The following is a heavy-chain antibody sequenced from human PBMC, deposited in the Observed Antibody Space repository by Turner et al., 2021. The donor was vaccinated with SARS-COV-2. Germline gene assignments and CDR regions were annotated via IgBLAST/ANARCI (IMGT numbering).Heavy chain of an antibody. Sequence: QVQLQESGPGLVKPSETLSLTCTVSGGSISSSDYYWGWIRQPPGKGLEWMGSISYSGSTFYNPSLKSRVTISVDTSKNQFSLKLSSVTAADTAVYYCASTVWLRGAFDMWGQGTMVTVSS. CDR1: GGSISSSDYY. CDR2: ISYSGST. V-gene: IGHV4-39*01. D-gene: IGHD5-18*01. J-gene: IGHJ3*02. CDR3: ASTVWLRGAFDM.